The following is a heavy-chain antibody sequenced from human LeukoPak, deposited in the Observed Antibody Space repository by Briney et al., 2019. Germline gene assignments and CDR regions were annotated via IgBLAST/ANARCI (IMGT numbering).Heavy chain of an antibody. D-gene: IGHD3-22*01. J-gene: IGHJ4*02. CDR2: IYTSGST. CDR3: AGNYDSSGYYSGFDC. Sequence: SETLSLTCTVSGGSISSGSYYWSWIRQPAGKGLEWIGRIYTSGSTNYNPSLKSRVTISVDTSKNQFSLKLSSVTAADTAVYYCAGNYDSSGYYSGFDCWGQGTLVTVSS. CDR1: GGSISSGSYY. V-gene: IGHV4-61*02.